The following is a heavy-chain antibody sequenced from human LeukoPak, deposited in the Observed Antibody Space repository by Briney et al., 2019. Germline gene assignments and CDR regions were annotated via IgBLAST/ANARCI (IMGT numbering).Heavy chain of an antibody. CDR1: GGSISSYY. D-gene: IGHD5-12*01. V-gene: IGHV4-59*01. Sequence: SETLSLTWTVSGGSISSYYWSWIRQPPGKGLEWIGYIYYSGSTNYNPSLESRVTISVDTSKNQFSLKLNSVTAADTAVYYCARVSGYDWESFYDYWGQGTLVTVSS. CDR2: IYYSGST. J-gene: IGHJ4*02. CDR3: ARVSGYDWESFYDY.